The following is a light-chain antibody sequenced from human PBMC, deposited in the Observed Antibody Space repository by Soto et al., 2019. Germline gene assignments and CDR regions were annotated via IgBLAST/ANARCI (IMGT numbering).Light chain of an antibody. CDR1: QSVSSN. CDR3: QQYNTWLT. V-gene: IGKV3-15*01. CDR2: GAS. J-gene: IGKJ4*01. Sequence: EIVMTQSPATLSVSAGESATLSCRASQSVSSNLAWYQQKPGQAPRLLIYGASTRATGIPARFSGSGSGTEFTLTISSLQSEDFAVYYCQQYNTWLTFGGGTKVEIK.